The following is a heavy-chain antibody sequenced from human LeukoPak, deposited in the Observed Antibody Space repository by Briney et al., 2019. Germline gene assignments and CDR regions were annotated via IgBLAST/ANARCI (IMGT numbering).Heavy chain of an antibody. CDR3: ARDSGHYWGYFDF. CDR1: GGSISSGDYY. D-gene: IGHD3-22*01. CDR2: IYYSGST. V-gene: IGHV4-30-4*01. J-gene: IGHJ4*02. Sequence: SQTLSLTCTVSGGSISSGDYYWSWIRQPPGKGLEWIGYIYYSGSTYYNPSLKSRVTISVDTSKNQFSLKLSSVTAADTAVYYCARDSGHYWGYFDFWGQGTLVTVSS.